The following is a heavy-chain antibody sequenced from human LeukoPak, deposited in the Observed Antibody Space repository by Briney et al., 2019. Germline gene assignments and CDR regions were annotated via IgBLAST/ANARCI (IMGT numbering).Heavy chain of an antibody. V-gene: IGHV2-5*01. CDR1: GFSLSTRGGG. D-gene: IGHD3-10*01. CDR2: IYWNDDK. Sequence: SSPTLLQPPPTLTLTFTFSGFSLSTRGGGVGWIRQPPGKALEWLALIYWNDDKRYSPSLKSRLTITKDTSKNQVVLTMTNMDPVDTATYYCAHSITMVRGVIPPYYFDYWGQGTLVTVSS. CDR3: AHSITMVRGVIPPYYFDY. J-gene: IGHJ4*02.